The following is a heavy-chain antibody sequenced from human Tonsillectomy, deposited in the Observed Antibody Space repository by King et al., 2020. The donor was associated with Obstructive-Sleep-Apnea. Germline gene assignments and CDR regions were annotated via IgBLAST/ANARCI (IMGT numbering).Heavy chain of an antibody. CDR1: GYTFRHYG. V-gene: IGHV1-18*01. J-gene: IGHJ4*02. CDR2: ISADNGNT. CDR3: ARDYLAVAGPYADFDY. D-gene: IGHD6-19*01. Sequence: AQLVQSGTEVKKPGASVKVSCKASGYTFRHYGISWVRQAPGQGLEWMGWISADNGNTHYSKNLQGRLTMTTDTSTSTAYMEMRSLRSDDTAVYYCARDYLAVAGPYADFDYWGQGTLVIVSS.